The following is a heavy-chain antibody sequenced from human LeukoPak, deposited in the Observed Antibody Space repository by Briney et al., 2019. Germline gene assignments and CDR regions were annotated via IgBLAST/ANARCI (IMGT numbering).Heavy chain of an antibody. CDR1: GFTFGDYS. V-gene: IGHV3-74*01. D-gene: IGHD6-19*01. CDR3: AFRSVAGRGVDN. CDR2: IENDGRSS. J-gene: IGHJ4*02. Sequence: GGSLRLSCTGSGFTFGDYSMSWFRQAPGKGLEWVSRIENDGRSSTYAASVKGRFTISRDNAKNMLYLQMNDLRVEDTAFYYCAFRSVAGRGVDNWGQGTLVTVSS.